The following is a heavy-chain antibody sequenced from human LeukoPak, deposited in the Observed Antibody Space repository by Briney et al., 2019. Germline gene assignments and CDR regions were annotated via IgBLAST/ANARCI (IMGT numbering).Heavy chain of an antibody. Sequence: PGGSLRLSCAASTFSFSEYPMGWVRQAPGKGLEWVSYISSSGSTIYYADSVKGRFTISRDNAKNSLYLQMNSLRAEDTAVYYCARDSAPLYSSGWYYGMDVWGQGTTVTVSS. J-gene: IGHJ6*02. CDR3: ARDSAPLYSSGWYYGMDV. D-gene: IGHD6-19*01. CDR1: TFSFSEYP. V-gene: IGHV3-11*01. CDR2: ISSSGSTI.